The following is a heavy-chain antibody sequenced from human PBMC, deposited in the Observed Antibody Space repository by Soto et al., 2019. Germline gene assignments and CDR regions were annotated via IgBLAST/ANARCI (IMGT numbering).Heavy chain of an antibody. CDR3: AREGYCSSTSCYTGWFDP. V-gene: IGHV1-2*02. D-gene: IGHD2-2*02. CDR2: INPNSGGT. CDR1: GYTFTGYY. J-gene: IGHJ5*02. Sequence: QVQLVQSGAEVKKPGASVKVSCKASGYTFTGYYMHWVRQAPGQGLEWMGWINPNSGGTNYAQKFQCRVTMTRDTSISTAYMELSRLRSDDTAVYYCAREGYCSSTSCYTGWFDPWGQGTLVTVSS.